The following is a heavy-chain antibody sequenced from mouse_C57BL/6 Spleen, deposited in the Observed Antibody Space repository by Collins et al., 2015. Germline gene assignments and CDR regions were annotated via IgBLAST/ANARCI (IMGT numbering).Heavy chain of an antibody. CDR1: GYTFTSYW. V-gene: IGHV1-69*01. Sequence: QVQLQQPGAELVMPGASVKLSCKASGYTFTSYWMHWVKQRPGQGLEWIGEIDPSDSYTNYNQKFKGKSTLTVDKSSSTAYMQLSSLTSEDSAVYYCAIHYYYGSSYRYFDVWGTGTTVTVSS. D-gene: IGHD1-1*01. CDR2: IDPSDSYT. J-gene: IGHJ1*03. CDR3: AIHYYYGSSYRYFDV.